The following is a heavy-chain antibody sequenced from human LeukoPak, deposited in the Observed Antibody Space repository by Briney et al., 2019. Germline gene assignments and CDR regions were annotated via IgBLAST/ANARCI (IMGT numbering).Heavy chain of an antibody. CDR1: GFTFSSYA. J-gene: IGHJ4*02. V-gene: IGHV3-30-3*01. CDR3: ASTRVY. Sequence: GGSLRLSCAASGFTFSSYAMHWVRQAPGKGLEWVAVISYDGSNKYYADSVKGRFTISRDNSKNTLYLQMNSLRAEDTAVYYCASTRVYWGQGTLVTVSS. CDR2: ISYDGSNK.